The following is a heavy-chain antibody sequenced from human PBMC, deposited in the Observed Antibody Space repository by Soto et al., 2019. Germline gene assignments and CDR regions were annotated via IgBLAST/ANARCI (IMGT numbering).Heavy chain of an antibody. V-gene: IGHV4-4*02. J-gene: IGHJ4*02. D-gene: IGHD6-13*01. CDR3: ARDGAAALFRPPLTF. CDR1: GGSISSTNW. Sequence: QVQLQESDPGLVRPSGTLSLTCAVSGGSISSTNWWSWVRQPPGKGLEWIGEIYHSGSTNYNPSLKSRVTMSVDKSKNQFSLRLSSVTAADTAMYYCARDGAAALFRPPLTFWGQGTLVTVSS. CDR2: IYHSGST.